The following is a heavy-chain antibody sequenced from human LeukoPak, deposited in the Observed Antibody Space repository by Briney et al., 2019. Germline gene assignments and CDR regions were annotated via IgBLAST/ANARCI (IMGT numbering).Heavy chain of an antibody. CDR2: IRYDGSNK. CDR1: GFTFSSYA. CDR3: AKSRVMVITTGIDY. Sequence: GGSLRLSCAASGFTFSSYAMHWVRQAPGKGLEWVAFIRYDGSNKYYADSVKGRFTISRDNSKNTLYLQMNSLRAEDTAVYCCAKSRVMVITTGIDYWGQGTLVTVSS. V-gene: IGHV3-30*02. J-gene: IGHJ4*02. D-gene: IGHD3-22*01.